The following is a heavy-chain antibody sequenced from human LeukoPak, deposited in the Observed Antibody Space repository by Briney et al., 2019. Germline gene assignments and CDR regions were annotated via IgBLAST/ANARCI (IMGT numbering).Heavy chain of an antibody. Sequence: SETLSLTCTVSGGSISSGDYYWSWIRQPPGKGLEWIGYIYYSGSTYYNPSLKSRVTISVDTSKNQFSLKLSSVTAADTAVYYCARLTYYGSGSSLDYWGQGTLVTVSS. CDR2: IYYSGST. CDR1: GGSISSGDYY. D-gene: IGHD3-10*01. CDR3: ARLTYYGSGSSLDY. J-gene: IGHJ4*02. V-gene: IGHV4-30-4*01.